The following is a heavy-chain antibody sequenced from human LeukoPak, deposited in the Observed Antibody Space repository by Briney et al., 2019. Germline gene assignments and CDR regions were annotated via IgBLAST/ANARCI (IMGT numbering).Heavy chain of an antibody. CDR3: ARRSSLDY. V-gene: IGHV3-11*01. CDR1: GFTFSDNY. CDR2: TGTSGSGI. Sequence: MTAGSLRLSCAASGFTFSDNYMSWNRQAQGKGLEWVAYTGTSGSGIYYADSVKGRFTISRDNAKNSLYLQINSLRVEDTAVYYCARRSSLDYWGQGALVTVSS. J-gene: IGHJ4*02.